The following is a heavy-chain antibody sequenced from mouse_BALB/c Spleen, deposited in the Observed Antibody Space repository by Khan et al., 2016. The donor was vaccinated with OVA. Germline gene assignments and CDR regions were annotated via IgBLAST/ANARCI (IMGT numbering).Heavy chain of an antibody. Sequence: QIQLVQSGPELKKPGETVRISCKASGYTFTNAGMQWVQKMPGKGLKWIGWINTHSGVPKYAEDFKGRFAFSLETYASTVYLQITNLKNEDTATYFCARVGASYYRNDGGAMDYWGQGTSVTVAS. CDR1: GYTFTNAG. J-gene: IGHJ4*01. D-gene: IGHD2-14*01. CDR2: INTHSGVP. V-gene: IGHV9-4*02. CDR3: ARVGASYYRNDGGAMDY.